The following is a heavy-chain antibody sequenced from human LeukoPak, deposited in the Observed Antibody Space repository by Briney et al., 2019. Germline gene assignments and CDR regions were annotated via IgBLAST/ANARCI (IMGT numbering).Heavy chain of an antibody. CDR2: IGSDNKV. CDR1: GFTFSAYA. D-gene: IGHD2/OR15-2a*01. Sequence: GGSLRLSCEASGFTFSAYAMTWVRQAPGKGLEWVSSIGSDNKVHYSESVKGRFAISRDNSKSMLFLQLNSLRAEDTALYYCARDLHYYLAMDVWGQGTTVTVSS. J-gene: IGHJ6*02. V-gene: IGHV3-23*01. CDR3: ARDLHYYLAMDV.